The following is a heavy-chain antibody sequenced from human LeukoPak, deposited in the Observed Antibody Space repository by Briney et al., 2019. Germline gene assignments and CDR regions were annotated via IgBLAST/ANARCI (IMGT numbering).Heavy chain of an antibody. V-gene: IGHV4-59*08. J-gene: IGHJ6*02. D-gene: IGHD3-10*01. CDR2: IYYSGST. CDR3: ARRIVFGELFNYYGMDV. CDR1: GGSISSYY. Sequence: SETLSLTCTVSGGSISSYYWSWIRQPPGKGLEWIGYIYYSGSTNYNPSLKSRVTISVDTSKNQFSLKLSSVTAADTAVYYCARRIVFGELFNYYGMDVWGQGTTVTVYS.